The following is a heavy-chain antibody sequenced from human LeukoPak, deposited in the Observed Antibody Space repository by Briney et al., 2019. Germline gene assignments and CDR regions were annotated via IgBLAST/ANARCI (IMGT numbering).Heavy chain of an antibody. CDR1: GGSFSGYY. CDR3: ARGFPPYDYVWGSYRLYYFDY. D-gene: IGHD3-16*02. J-gene: IGHJ4*02. V-gene: IGHV4-34*01. Sequence: PSETLSLTCAVYGGSFSGYYWSWIRQPPGKGLEWIGEINHSGSTNYNPSLKSRVTISVDASKNQFSLKLSSVTAADTAVYYCARGFPPYDYVWGSYRLYYFDYWGQGTLVTVSS. CDR2: INHSGST.